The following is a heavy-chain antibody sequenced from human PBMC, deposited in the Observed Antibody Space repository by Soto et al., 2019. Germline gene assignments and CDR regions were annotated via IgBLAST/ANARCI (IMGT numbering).Heavy chain of an antibody. Sequence: ASVKVSCKASGYTFTSYGICWVRQAPGQGLEWMGWISAYNGNTNYAQKLQGRVTMTTDTSTSTAYMELRSLRSDDTAVYYCARVNSPSYDILTGYYFDFDYWGQGTLVTVSS. CDR1: GYTFTSYG. J-gene: IGHJ4*02. V-gene: IGHV1-18*01. D-gene: IGHD3-9*01. CDR3: ARVNSPSYDILTGYYFDFDY. CDR2: ISAYNGNT.